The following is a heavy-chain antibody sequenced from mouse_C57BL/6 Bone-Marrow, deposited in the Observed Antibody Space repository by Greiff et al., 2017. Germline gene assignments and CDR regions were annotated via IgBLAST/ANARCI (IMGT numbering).Heavy chain of an antibody. J-gene: IGHJ3*01. V-gene: IGHV2-2*01. CDR1: GFSLTSYG. D-gene: IGHD4-1*01. CDR2: IWSGGST. CDR3: ARNVGSGRGFAY. Sequence: QVQLKESGPGLVQPSQSLSITCTVSGFSLTSYGVHWVRQSPGKGLEWLGVIWSGGSTDYNAAFISRLSISKDNSKSQVFFKMNSLQADDTAIYYCARNVGSGRGFAYWGQGTLVTVSA.